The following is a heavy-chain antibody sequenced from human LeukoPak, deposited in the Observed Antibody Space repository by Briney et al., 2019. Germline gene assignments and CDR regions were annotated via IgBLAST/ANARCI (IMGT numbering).Heavy chain of an antibody. Sequence: GGSLRLSCAASGFTFSSSAVSWVRQAPGKGLEWVSAISASGGSTYYADSVKGRFTISRDNSKNALYLQMNSLRAEDTAVYYCAKHSISWYYFDYWGQGTLVTVSS. CDR1: GFTFSSSA. D-gene: IGHD6-13*01. J-gene: IGHJ4*02. CDR3: AKHSISWYYFDY. V-gene: IGHV3-23*01. CDR2: ISASGGST.